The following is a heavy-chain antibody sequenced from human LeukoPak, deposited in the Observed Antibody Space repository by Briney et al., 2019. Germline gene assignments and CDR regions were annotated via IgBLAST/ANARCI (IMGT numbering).Heavy chain of an antibody. J-gene: IGHJ4*02. CDR1: GGSISGYY. Sequence: SETLSLTCTVSGGSISGYYWSWIRQPPGKGLEWIGYVSYSGSTNYNPSLKSRVSISVDTSKNQFSLNPRSLTAADTAVYYCARHGGGWSFDYWGQGTLITASS. D-gene: IGHD6-19*01. CDR2: VSYSGST. V-gene: IGHV4-59*08. CDR3: ARHGGGWSFDY.